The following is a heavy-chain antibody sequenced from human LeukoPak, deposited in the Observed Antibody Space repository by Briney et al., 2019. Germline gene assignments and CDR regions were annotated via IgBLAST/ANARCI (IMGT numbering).Heavy chain of an antibody. CDR1: GFTFSSYA. CDR2: ISGSGGST. J-gene: IGHJ1*01. CDR3: ARDRDYVWGSYRYIGYFQH. Sequence: GGSLRLSCAASGFTFSSYAMSWVRQAPGKGLEWVSAISGSGGSTYYADSVKGRFTISRDNSKNTLYLQMNSLRAEDTAVYYCARDRDYVWGSYRYIGYFQHWGQGTLVTVSS. D-gene: IGHD3-16*02. V-gene: IGHV3-23*01.